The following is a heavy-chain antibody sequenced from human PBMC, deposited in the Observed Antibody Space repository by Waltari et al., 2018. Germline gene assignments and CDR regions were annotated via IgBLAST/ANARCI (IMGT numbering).Heavy chain of an antibody. Sequence: QVQLVQSGAEVKKPGASVKVSCKASGYTFTSYDINWVRQATGQGLEWMGWMNPNSGNTGYAQKFQGRVTMTRNNSISTAYMELSSVTAADTAVYYCARMTYDSPFDYWGQGTLVTVSS. D-gene: IGHD3-22*01. V-gene: IGHV1-8*01. CDR2: MNPNSGNT. CDR3: ARMTYDSPFDY. J-gene: IGHJ4*02. CDR1: GYTFTSYD.